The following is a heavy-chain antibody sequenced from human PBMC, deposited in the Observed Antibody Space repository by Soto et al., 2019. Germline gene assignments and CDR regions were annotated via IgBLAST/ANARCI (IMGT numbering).Heavy chain of an antibody. D-gene: IGHD3-10*01. CDR2: IYYSGST. Sequence: TSETLSLTCTVSGGSISSYYWSWIRQPPGKGLEWIGYIYYSGSTNYNPSLKSRVTISVDTSKNQFSLKLSSVTAADTAVYYCARNLALSSELDYWGQGTLVTVSS. V-gene: IGHV4-59*01. CDR3: ARNLALSSELDY. J-gene: IGHJ4*02. CDR1: GGSISSYY.